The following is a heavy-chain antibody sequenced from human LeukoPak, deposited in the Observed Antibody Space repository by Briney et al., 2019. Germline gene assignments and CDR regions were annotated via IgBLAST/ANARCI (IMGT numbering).Heavy chain of an antibody. J-gene: IGHJ4*02. V-gene: IGHV3-30-3*01. CDR3: ARTRWPRMVRGVITPDFDY. D-gene: IGHD3-10*01. Sequence: GGSLRLSCAASGFTFSSYAMHWVRQAPGKGLERVAVISYDGSNKYYTDSVKGRFTISRDNSKNTLYLQMNSLRAEDTAVYYCARTRWPRMVRGVITPDFDYWGQGTLVTVSS. CDR2: ISYDGSNK. CDR1: GFTFSSYA.